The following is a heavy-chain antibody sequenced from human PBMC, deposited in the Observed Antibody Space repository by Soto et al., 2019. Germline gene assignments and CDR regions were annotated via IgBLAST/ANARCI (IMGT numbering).Heavy chain of an antibody. Sequence: QVQLQESGPGLVKPSQTLSLTCTVSGGSISIGGYYWSWIRQHPGKGLELIGYIYYSGSTYYNPSLRSRVNISVDKSKKQFSQKLDSVTAADTAVDYCARYRYDTGYGMDVWGQGTTVTVSS. J-gene: IGHJ6*02. CDR2: IYYSGST. V-gene: IGHV4-31*03. D-gene: IGHD3-22*01. CDR1: GGSISIGGYY. CDR3: ARYRYDTGYGMDV.